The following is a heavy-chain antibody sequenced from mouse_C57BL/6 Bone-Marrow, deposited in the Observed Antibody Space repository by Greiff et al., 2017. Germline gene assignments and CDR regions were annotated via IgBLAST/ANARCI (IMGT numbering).Heavy chain of an antibody. CDR2: ISSGGDYI. CDR3: TRDWVGWLLPFAY. CDR1: GFTFSSYA. D-gene: IGHD2-3*01. J-gene: IGHJ3*01. Sequence: EVKLMESGEGLVKPGGSLKLSCAASGFTFSSYAMSWVRQTPEKRLEWVAYISSGGDYIYYAATVKGRFTISRDNARNTLYLQMRSLKSEDTAMYYCTRDWVGWLLPFAYWGQGTLVTVSA. V-gene: IGHV5-9-1*02.